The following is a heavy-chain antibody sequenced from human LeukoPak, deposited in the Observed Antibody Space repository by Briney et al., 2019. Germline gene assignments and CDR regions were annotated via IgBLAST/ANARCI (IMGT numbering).Heavy chain of an antibody. CDR2: ISSSGSTI. J-gene: IGHJ3*02. Sequence: PGGSLRLSCAASGFTFSSYEMNWVRQAPGKGLEWVSYISSSGSTIYYADSVKGRFTISRDNAKNSLYLQMNSLRAEDTAVYYCARDQSPYGGKSPDAFDIWGQGTMVTVSS. CDR3: ARDQSPYGGKSPDAFDI. D-gene: IGHD4-23*01. CDR1: GFTFSSYE. V-gene: IGHV3-48*03.